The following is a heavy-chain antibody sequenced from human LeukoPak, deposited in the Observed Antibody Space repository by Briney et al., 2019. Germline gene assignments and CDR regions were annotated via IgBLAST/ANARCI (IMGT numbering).Heavy chain of an antibody. CDR1: RGSISSGRYY. CDR3: ARGGTYSSSWYPGAFDI. J-gene: IGHJ3*02. Sequence: PSETLSLICTVSRGSISSGRYYWNWIRQPAGEGLEWIGRIHSSGSTNYNPSLKSQFTISVDTSKNQFSLKLTSVTAADTAVYYCARGGTYSSSWYPGAFDIWGQGTMVTVSS. D-gene: IGHD6-13*01. V-gene: IGHV4-61*02. CDR2: IHSSGST.